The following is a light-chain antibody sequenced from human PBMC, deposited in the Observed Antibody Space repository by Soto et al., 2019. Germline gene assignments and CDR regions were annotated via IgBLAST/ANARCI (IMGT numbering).Light chain of an antibody. Sequence: SVLTQPPSVSGAPGQRVTISCTGSSSNIGAGYDVHWYQQLPGTAPKLLIYGNSNRPSGVPDRFSGSKSGTSASLAITGHQAEDEADYYCQSYYSSPRAFDIFGHGTQVTV. V-gene: IGLV1-40*01. CDR2: GNS. CDR1: SSNIGAGYD. J-gene: IGLJ1*01. CDR3: QSYYSSPRAFDI.